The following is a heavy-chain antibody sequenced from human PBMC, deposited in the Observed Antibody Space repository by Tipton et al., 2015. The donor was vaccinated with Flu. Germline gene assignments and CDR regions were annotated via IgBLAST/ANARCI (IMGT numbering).Heavy chain of an antibody. D-gene: IGHD5-12*01. Sequence: SLRLSCEGSGFTFRNAWMNWVRRAPGKGPEWVGRIKTKTDGGAIEYAASAKGRFIISRDDSKNTLFLQMNTLETGDTAVYYCCTRIVPTCDYWGQGTLVTVSS. CDR1: GFTFRNAW. CDR2: IKTKTDGGAI. J-gene: IGHJ4*02. V-gene: IGHV3-15*07. CDR3: CTRIVPTCDY.